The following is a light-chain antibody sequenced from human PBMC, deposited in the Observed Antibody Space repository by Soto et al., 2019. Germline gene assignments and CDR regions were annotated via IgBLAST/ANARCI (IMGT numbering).Light chain of an antibody. V-gene: IGKV1-5*03. Sequence: DIQMTQSPSTLSASVGDRVTITCRASQSIINWLAWYQQKPGKAPKLLIYKASSLESGVPSRFSGSGSGTEFTLSISSLQPDDFATYYCQQYDSYPRTFGQGTKAEI. J-gene: IGKJ1*01. CDR1: QSIINW. CDR2: KAS. CDR3: QQYDSYPRT.